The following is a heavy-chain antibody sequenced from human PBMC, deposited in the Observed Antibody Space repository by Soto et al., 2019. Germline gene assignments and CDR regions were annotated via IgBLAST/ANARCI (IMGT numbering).Heavy chain of an antibody. CDR3: ARHVGGLYSSTWPPYGLDV. V-gene: IGHV4-39*01. Sequence: SETLSLTCTVSGASTTTNYYWGWIRQPPGKGLEWIASMHYSGNTNYSPSLKGRVNVSVDTSKNQFSLKLKSVTAADTAVYYCARHVGGLYSSTWPPYGLDVWGQGTKVTVYS. CDR1: GASTTTNYY. J-gene: IGHJ6*02. D-gene: IGHD6-13*01. CDR2: MHYSGNT.